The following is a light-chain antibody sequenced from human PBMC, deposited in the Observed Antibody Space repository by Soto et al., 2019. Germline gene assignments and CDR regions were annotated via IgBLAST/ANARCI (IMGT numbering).Light chain of an antibody. CDR1: RSNIGTNT. V-gene: IGLV1-44*01. CDR3: SAWDDSLNRPV. Sequence: QSVLTQAPSASGAPGQRVTMSCSGSRSNIGTNTGNCYQQRPGTPPKFLIYDNYRRPSGVPDRFSGSQSGTSASLAINGLQSEDEAYYYCSAWDDSLNRPVFGGGTKLTVL. CDR2: DNY. J-gene: IGLJ2*01.